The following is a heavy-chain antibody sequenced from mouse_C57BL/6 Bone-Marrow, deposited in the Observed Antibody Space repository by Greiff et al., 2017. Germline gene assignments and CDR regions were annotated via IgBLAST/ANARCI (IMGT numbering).Heavy chain of an antibody. V-gene: IGHV1-56*01. CDR1: GYTFTGHW. CDR3: ARGLYYEYDGWYFDV. D-gene: IGHD2-4*01. Sequence: VQRVESGPELVRPGASVKISCKAPGYTFTGHWMQWVRQRPGQGLEWIGEIFPGSGSTYYNEKFKGKATLTVDTSSSTAYLQLSSLTSEDSAVYFCARGLYYEYDGWYFDVWGTGTTVTVSS. J-gene: IGHJ1*03. CDR2: IFPGSGST.